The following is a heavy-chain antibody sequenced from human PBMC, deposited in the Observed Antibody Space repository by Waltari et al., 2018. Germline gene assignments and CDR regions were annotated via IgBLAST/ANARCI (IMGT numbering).Heavy chain of an antibody. D-gene: IGHD3-16*01. CDR1: GFTFSTYV. Sequence: EVQLLESGGGLVQPGGSLRFSCAASGFTFSTYVMNWVRQAPGKGLEWVSSISDGGGIINYADSVKGRFTISRDNSKNTLYLQMNSLRVEDTAVYYCARASGVDYWGQGTLVTISS. J-gene: IGHJ4*02. CDR2: ISDGGGII. V-gene: IGHV3-23*01. CDR3: ARASGVDY.